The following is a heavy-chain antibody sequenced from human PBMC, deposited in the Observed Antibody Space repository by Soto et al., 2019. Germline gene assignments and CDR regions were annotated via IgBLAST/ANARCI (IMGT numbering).Heavy chain of an antibody. CDR1: GYTLIMYY. CDR2: INPNSGST. D-gene: IGHD3-22*01. J-gene: IGHJ4*02. V-gene: IGHV1-46*01. CDR3: ARSPYSSGYYYAIDY. Sequence: ASVKVSCKASGYTLIMYYIHWMRQAPGQGLEWMGIINPNSGSTTYAQKFQGRVTMTRDTSTSTVYMDLSSLRSEDTAVYYCARSPYSSGYYYAIDYWGQGTQVTVSS.